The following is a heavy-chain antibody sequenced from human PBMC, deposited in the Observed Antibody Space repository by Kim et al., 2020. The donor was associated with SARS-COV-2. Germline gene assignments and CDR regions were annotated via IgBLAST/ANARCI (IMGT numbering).Heavy chain of an antibody. CDR1: GFTFSSYG. V-gene: IGHV3-30*18. CDR2: ISYDGSNK. Sequence: GGSLRLSCAASGFTFSSYGMHWVRQAPGKGLEWVAVISYDGSNKYYADSVKGRFTISRDNSKNTLYLQMNSLRAEDTAVYYCAKETWIQIWSYVTRFDYWGQGTLVTVSS. D-gene: IGHD5-18*01. CDR3: AKETWIQIWSYVTRFDY. J-gene: IGHJ4*02.